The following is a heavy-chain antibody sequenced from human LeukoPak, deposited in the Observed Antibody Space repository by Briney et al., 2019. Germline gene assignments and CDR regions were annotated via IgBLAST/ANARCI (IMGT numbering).Heavy chain of an antibody. CDR2: IIPIFGTA. Sequence: SVKVSCKASGGTFSSYAISWVRQAPGQGLEWMGRIIPIFGTASYAQKFQGRVTITTDESTSTAYMELSSLRSEDTAVYYCARDHSSGFDYWGQGTLVTVSS. J-gene: IGHJ4*02. CDR3: ARDHSSGFDY. D-gene: IGHD5-18*01. CDR1: GGTFSSYA. V-gene: IGHV1-69*05.